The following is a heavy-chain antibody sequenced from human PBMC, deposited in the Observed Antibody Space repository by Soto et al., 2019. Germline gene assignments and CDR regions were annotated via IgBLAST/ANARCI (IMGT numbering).Heavy chain of an antibody. CDR2: ISGGGGTT. V-gene: IGHV3-23*01. CDR1: GFTFSSYA. J-gene: IGHJ4*02. D-gene: IGHD3-22*01. Sequence: PGGSLRLSCEASGFTFSSYAMSWVRQAPGKGLEWVSTISGGGGTTYYAGSVRGRFTISRDNSKNTLFLQMSSLRAEDAAVYYCAKHIDSSGHTVPHYFDYWGQGTPVTVSS. CDR3: AKHIDSSGHTVPHYFDY.